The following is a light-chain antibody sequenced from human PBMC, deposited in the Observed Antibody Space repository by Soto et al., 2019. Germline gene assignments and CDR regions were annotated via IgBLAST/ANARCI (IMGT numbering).Light chain of an antibody. CDR1: SSNIGAGYD. CDR2: GNS. CDR3: QSYDSSLSGFYV. Sequence: SALTQPPSVSGAPGQRVTISCTVSSSNIGAGYDVHWYQQLPGTAPKLLIYGNSNRPSGVPDRFSGSKSGTSASLAITGLQAEDEADYSCQSYDSSLSGFYVFGTGTKVTVL. J-gene: IGLJ1*01. V-gene: IGLV1-40*01.